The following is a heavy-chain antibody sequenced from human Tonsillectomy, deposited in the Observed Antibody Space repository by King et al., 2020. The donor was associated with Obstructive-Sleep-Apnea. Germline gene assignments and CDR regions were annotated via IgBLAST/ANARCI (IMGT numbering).Heavy chain of an antibody. J-gene: IGHJ4*02. CDR1: GGSFSGYY. Sequence: VQLQQWGAGLLKPSETLSLTCAVYGGSFSGYYWSWIRQPPGKGLEWIGEINHSGSTNYNPSLKSRVTISVDTSKNQFSLKLSAVTAADTAVYYCAREESSGWYHFEYWGQGTLVTVSS. CDR2: INHSGST. D-gene: IGHD6-19*01. V-gene: IGHV4-34*01. CDR3: AREESSGWYHFEY.